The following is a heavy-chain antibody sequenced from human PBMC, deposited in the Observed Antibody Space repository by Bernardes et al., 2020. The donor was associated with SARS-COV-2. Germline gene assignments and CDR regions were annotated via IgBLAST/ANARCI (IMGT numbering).Heavy chain of an antibody. J-gene: IGHJ5*01. D-gene: IGHD3-3*01. Sequence: SVKVSCKATGYTFTDYQMHWVRQAPGQGLEGMGWINSNSGGSNYAQKFQGWATMTRDTSISTDYMERSRLRSDDTAVYYCAGGDYDFWSGYYTGWFDAWGQGTLVTVSS. V-gene: IGHV1-2*04. CDR2: INSNSGGS. CDR1: GYTFTDYQ. CDR3: AGGDYDFWSGYYTGWFDA.